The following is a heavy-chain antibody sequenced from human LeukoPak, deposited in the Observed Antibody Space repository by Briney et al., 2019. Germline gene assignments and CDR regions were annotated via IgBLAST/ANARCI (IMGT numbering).Heavy chain of an antibody. CDR3: ARGAFTGYYYYYYYMDV. CDR2: MNPNSGNT. Sequence: GSVNVSFKASGYTFTNYDINWVRQAAGQGLAWMGWMNPNSGNTDYAQKFKGRVTMTRSTSISTDYMELTSLRSEDTAVYYCARGAFTGYYYYYYYMDVWGQGTTVTISS. D-gene: IGHD3-9*01. J-gene: IGHJ6*03. V-gene: IGHV1-8*01. CDR1: GYTFTNYD.